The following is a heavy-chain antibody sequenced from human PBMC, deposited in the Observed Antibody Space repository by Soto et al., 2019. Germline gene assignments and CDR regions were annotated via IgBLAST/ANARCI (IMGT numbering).Heavy chain of an antibody. CDR2: IRNIANSYTT. CDR1: GFTFSDHY. V-gene: IGHV3-72*01. Sequence: EVQLVESGGDLVQPGGSLRLSCAVSGFTFSDHYMVWVRQAPGKGLEWVGRIRNIANSYTTDYAASVKGRFTISRDESKNSLYLQMNSLKTEDTAMYYCARRITGTPPADEESWGQGTLVAVSS. CDR3: ARRITGTPPADEES. J-gene: IGHJ5*02. D-gene: IGHD1-7*01.